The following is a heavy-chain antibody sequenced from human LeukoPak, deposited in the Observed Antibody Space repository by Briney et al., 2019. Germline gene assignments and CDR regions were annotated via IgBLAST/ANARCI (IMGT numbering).Heavy chain of an antibody. J-gene: IGHJ4*02. CDR2: INPNSGDT. Sequence: GASVKVSCKASGYTFTGYFMHWVRQGPGQGFEWMGWINPNSGDTNYAQKFQGRVSMTRDTSISTVYMELSNLRLDDTAVYYCGRDVRHTYDYWGQGTLVTVSS. CDR1: GYTFTGYF. CDR3: GRDVRHTYDY. V-gene: IGHV1-2*02. D-gene: IGHD3-10*02.